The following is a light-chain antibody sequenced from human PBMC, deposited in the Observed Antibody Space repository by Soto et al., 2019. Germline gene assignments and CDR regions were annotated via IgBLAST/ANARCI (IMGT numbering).Light chain of an antibody. Sequence: SYELTQPPSVSVAPGKTARITCGGKNMGSKSGNWYQQKPGQAPVLVIYYDSDRPSGIPERFSGSNSGNTATLTISRVEAGDEADYYCQVWDSSSDPRGVFGTGTKLTVL. V-gene: IGLV3-21*04. J-gene: IGLJ1*01. CDR3: QVWDSSSDPRGV. CDR1: NMGSKS. CDR2: YDS.